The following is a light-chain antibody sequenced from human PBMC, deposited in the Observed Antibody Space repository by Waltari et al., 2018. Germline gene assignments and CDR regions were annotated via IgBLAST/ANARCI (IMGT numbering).Light chain of an antibody. CDR3: NSYAGNNSDV. V-gene: IGLV2-8*01. Sequence: QSALTQPPSASGSPGQSVTISCTGTSSDIGSSNYVSWYQQHPGKAPKLIMSEVYKRPAGVPDRFSGSKAGNTASLTVSGLQAEDEADYFCNSYAGNNSDVFGTGTKVTVL. J-gene: IGLJ1*01. CDR2: EVY. CDR1: SSDIGSSNY.